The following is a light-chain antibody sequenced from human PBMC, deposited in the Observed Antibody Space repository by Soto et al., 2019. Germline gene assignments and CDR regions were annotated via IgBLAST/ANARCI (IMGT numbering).Light chain of an antibody. J-gene: IGKJ1*01. CDR2: AAS. V-gene: IGKV1-12*01. CDR3: QQSYSSPQA. CDR1: QGISSW. Sequence: DIEMTQSPSSVSPSVGDRVTVTCRASQGISSWFAWYQKKTGKAPKRLIYAASSLQTGLPSRLSGSGSGTYFTLTISRMQPEDSAMYYCQQSYSSPQAFGQGTKV.